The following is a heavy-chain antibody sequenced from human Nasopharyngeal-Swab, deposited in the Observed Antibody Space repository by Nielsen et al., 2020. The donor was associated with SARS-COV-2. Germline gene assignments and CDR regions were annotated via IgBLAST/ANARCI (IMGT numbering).Heavy chain of an antibody. J-gene: IGHJ4*02. Sequence: ASVKVSCKASGYTFTSYGISWVRQAPGQGLEWMGWISAYNGNTNYAQKLQGRVTMTTDTSTSTAYMELRSLRSDDTAVYYCARALNYYDSSDYDYWGQGTLVTVSS. D-gene: IGHD3-22*01. V-gene: IGHV1-18*04. CDR1: GYTFTSYG. CDR3: ARALNYYDSSDYDY. CDR2: ISAYNGNT.